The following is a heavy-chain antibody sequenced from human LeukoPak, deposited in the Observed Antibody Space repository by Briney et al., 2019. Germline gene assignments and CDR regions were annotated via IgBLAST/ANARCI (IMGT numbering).Heavy chain of an antibody. Sequence: SETLSLTCTVSGGSISSSSYYWGWIRQPPGKGLEWIGSIYYSGSTYYNPSLKSRVTISVDTSKNQFSLKLSSVTAADTAVYYCAISILRYFDRNFDYWGQGTLVTVSS. CDR3: AISILRYFDRNFDY. V-gene: IGHV4-39*01. CDR2: IYYSGST. CDR1: GGSISSSSYY. J-gene: IGHJ4*02. D-gene: IGHD3-9*01.